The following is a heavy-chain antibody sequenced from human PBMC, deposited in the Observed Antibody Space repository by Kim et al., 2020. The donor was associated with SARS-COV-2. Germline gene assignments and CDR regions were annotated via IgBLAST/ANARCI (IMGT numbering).Heavy chain of an antibody. J-gene: IGHJ4*02. CDR2: VSGSGGGT. CDR1: GFTFSSYA. Sequence: GSLRLSCAASGFTFSSYAMSWVRQAPGKGLEWVSGVSGSGGGTYYADSVKGRFTISRDNSKNTLYLQMNSLRAEDAALYYCARGGKTLDNWGQGTLVTVSS. CDR3: ARGGKTLDN. V-gene: IGHV3-23*01.